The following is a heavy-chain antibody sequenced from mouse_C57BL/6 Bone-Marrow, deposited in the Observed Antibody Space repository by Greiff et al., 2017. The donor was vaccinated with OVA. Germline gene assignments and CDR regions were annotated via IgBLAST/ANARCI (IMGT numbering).Heavy chain of an antibody. D-gene: IGHD3-3*01. CDR2: IYPGGGYT. CDR1: GYTFTNYW. V-gene: IGHV1-63*01. Sequence: QVQLQQSGAELVRPGTSVKMSCKASGYTFTNYWIGWAKQRPGHGLEWIGDIYPGGGYTNYNEKFKGKATLTADKSSSTAYMQFSSLTSEDSAIYYCAREGGPWYFDVWGTGTTVTVSS. CDR3: AREGGPWYFDV. J-gene: IGHJ1*03.